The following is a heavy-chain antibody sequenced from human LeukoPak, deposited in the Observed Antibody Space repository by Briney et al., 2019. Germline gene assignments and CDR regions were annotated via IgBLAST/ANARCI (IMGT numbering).Heavy chain of an antibody. CDR1: GGSITSYH. J-gene: IGHJ4*02. V-gene: IGHV4-59*01. Sequence: SETLSLTCTVSGGSITSYHYSWIRQPPGKGLEWIGYIYYSGSTDYNPSLRSRVTISVDTSKNQFSLKLSSVTAADTAVYYCASHYHTSGYYVDYWGQGTLVTVSS. D-gene: IGHD3-22*01. CDR3: ASHYHTSGYYVDY. CDR2: IYYSGST.